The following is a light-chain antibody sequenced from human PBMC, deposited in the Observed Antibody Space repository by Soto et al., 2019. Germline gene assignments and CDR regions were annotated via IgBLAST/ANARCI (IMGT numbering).Light chain of an antibody. CDR1: QNIDGY. J-gene: IGKJ1*01. V-gene: IGKV3-15*01. CDR3: LQYHSLWA. CDR2: RAS. Sequence: DIVLTPSPATLSVSVVEGATLSCRASQNIDGYIAWYQQRPGQAPRLLIYRASTRATGVPARFSGSGSGTEFTLTISSLQSEDFTVYSCLQYHSLWAFGQGTKVDIK.